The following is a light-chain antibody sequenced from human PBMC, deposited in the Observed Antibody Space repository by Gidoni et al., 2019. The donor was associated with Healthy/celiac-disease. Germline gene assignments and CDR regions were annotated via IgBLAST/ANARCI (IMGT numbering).Light chain of an antibody. CDR2: AAS. CDR1: EGISSW. V-gene: IGKV1D-12*01. Sequence: DIQMTQSPSSVSASVVARVTITCRASEGISSWVAWYQQKPENAPKLLIDAASSFQSGVPSRFSGSGAGEDFTLTISRLQPEDSATYYWQQGNSFPYTFGQGTKLEIK. CDR3: QQGNSFPYT. J-gene: IGKJ2*01.